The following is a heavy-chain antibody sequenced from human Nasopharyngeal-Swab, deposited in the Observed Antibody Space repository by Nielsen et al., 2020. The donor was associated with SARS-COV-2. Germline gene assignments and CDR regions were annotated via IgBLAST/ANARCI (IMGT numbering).Heavy chain of an antibody. D-gene: IGHD2-2*01. V-gene: IGHV3-30*18. CDR1: GFAFNSHG. CDR2: ISFDGSKK. J-gene: IGHJ4*02. CDR3: AKGEGYCSSTSCYSIDY. Sequence: GESLKISCAASGFAFNSHGMHWVRQAPGKGLEWVAVISFDGSKKYYAESVKGRFTISRDSSKNTLYLQMNSLRAEDTAVYYCAKGEGYCSSTSCYSIDYWGQGTLVTVSS.